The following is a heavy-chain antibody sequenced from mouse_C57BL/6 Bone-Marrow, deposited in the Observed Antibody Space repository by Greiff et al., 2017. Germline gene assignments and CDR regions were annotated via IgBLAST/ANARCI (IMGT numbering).Heavy chain of an antibody. V-gene: IGHV1-81*01. J-gene: IGHJ2*01. CDR2: IYPRSGNT. CDR1: GYTFTSYG. CDR3: ARRIYYLPDY. D-gene: IGHD1-1*01. Sequence: QVQPQQSGAELARPGASVKLSCKASGYTFTSYGISWVKQRTGQGLEWIGEIYPRSGNTYYNEKFKGKATLTADKSSSTAYMELRSLTSEDSAVYFCARRIYYLPDYWGQGTTLTVSS.